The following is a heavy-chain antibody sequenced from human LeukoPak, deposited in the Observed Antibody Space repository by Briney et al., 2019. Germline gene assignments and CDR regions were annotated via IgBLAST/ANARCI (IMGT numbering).Heavy chain of an antibody. CDR1: GSPLTELS. CDR3: ATAGYSGSYPNFDY. CDR2: FDPEDGET. D-gene: IGHD1-26*01. V-gene: IGHV1-24*01. J-gene: IGHJ4*02. Sequence: ASVKVSCKVSGSPLTELSMHWVRQAPGKGLEWMGGFDPEDGETIYAQKFQGRVTMTEDTSTDTAYMELSSLRSEDTAVYYCATAGYSGSYPNFDYWGQGTLVTVSS.